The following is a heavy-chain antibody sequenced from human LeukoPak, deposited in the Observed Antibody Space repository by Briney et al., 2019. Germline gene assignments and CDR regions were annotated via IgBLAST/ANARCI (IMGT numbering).Heavy chain of an antibody. V-gene: IGHV4-34*01. D-gene: IGHD2-2*01. CDR1: GGSFSGYY. CDR3: ARGRGYCSSTSCYSNWFDP. J-gene: IGHJ5*02. CDR2: INHSGST. Sequence: SETLSLTCAVYGGSFSGYYWSWIRQPPGMGLEWIGEINHSGSTNYNPSLKSRVTISVDTSKNQFSLKLSSVTAADTAVYYCARGRGYCSSTSCYSNWFDPWGQGTLVTVSS.